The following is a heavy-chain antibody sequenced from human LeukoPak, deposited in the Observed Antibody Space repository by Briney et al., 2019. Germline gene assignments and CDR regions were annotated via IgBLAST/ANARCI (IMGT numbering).Heavy chain of an antibody. Sequence: GGSLRLSCAASGFTFSGYWMSWVRQTPEKGREWVANIKQDGYEKYYVDSVKGRFTISRDNAKNSLYLQMNSLRADDTAIYYCARDKIVGPTTLDYWGQGTLVTVSS. V-gene: IGHV3-7*01. CDR3: ARDKIVGPTTLDY. CDR1: GFTFSGYW. J-gene: IGHJ4*02. D-gene: IGHD1-26*01. CDR2: IKQDGYEK.